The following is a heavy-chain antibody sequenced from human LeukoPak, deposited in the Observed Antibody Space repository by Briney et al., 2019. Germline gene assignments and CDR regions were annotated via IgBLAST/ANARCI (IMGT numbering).Heavy chain of an antibody. CDR2: INHSGST. V-gene: IGHV4-34*01. Sequence: PSETLSLTCAVYGGSFSGYYWSWIRQPPGKGLEWIGEINHSGSTNYNPSLKSRVTISVDTSKNQFSLKLSSVTAADTAVYYCARGPTTGLGWYYYGMDVWGQGTLVTVSS. CDR3: ARGPTTGLGWYYYGMDV. CDR1: GGSFSGYY. J-gene: IGHJ6*02. D-gene: IGHD4-17*01.